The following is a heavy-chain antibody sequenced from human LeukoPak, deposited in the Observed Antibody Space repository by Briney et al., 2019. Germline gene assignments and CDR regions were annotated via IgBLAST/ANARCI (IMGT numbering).Heavy chain of an antibody. Sequence: PSETLSLTCTVSGASITNSLYYWGWIRQPPGKGLEWIATVYYTGSTNYNPSLKSRVTISVDTSKNQFSLKLSSVTAADTAVYYCARELYSSSAGEYFQHWGQGTLVTVSS. J-gene: IGHJ1*01. V-gene: IGHV4-39*07. CDR2: VYYTGST. D-gene: IGHD6-6*01. CDR1: GASITNSLYY. CDR3: ARELYSSSAGEYFQH.